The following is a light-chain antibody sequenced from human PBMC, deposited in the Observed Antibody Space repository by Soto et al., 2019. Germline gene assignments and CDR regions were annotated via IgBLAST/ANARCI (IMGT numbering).Light chain of an antibody. CDR3: QQSYSTLYT. CDR2: AAS. CDR1: QSISSY. J-gene: IGKJ2*01. Sequence: IQMTQSPSSLSASVGDRVTITCRASQSISSYLNWYQQKPGKAPKLLIYAASSLQSGVPSRFSGSGSGTDFTLTINSLQTEDFATYYCQQSYSTLYTCGQGTKLEIK. V-gene: IGKV1-39*01.